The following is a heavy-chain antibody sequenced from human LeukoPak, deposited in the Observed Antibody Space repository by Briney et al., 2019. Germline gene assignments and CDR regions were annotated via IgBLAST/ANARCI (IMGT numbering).Heavy chain of an antibody. V-gene: IGHV4-4*02. CDR2: IYHSGST. Sequence: PSGTLSLTCAVSGGSISSSNWWSWVRQPPGKGLEWIGEIYHSGSTNYNPSLKSRVTISVDKSKNQFSLKLSSVTAADTAVYYCARLGYCSGGSCPLQHWGQGTLVTVSS. D-gene: IGHD2-15*01. J-gene: IGHJ1*01. CDR1: GGSISSSNW. CDR3: ARLGYCSGGSCPLQH.